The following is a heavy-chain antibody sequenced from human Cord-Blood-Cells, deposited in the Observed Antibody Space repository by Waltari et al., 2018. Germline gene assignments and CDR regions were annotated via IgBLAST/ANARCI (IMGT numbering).Heavy chain of an antibody. CDR1: GGSFSGYY. Sequence: QVQLQQWGAGLLKPSETLSLTCAVYGGSFSGYYWSWIRQPPGKGLEGIGEINHSGSTNYTPSLKSRVTISVDTSKNQFSLKLSSVTAADTAVYYCARQKRMNSSPRWFDPWGQGTLVTVSS. J-gene: IGHJ5*02. V-gene: IGHV4-34*01. CDR2: INHSGST. D-gene: IGHD6-13*01. CDR3: ARQKRMNSSPRWFDP.